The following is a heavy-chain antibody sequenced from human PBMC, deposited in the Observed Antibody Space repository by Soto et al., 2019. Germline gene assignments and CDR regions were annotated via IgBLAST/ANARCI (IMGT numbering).Heavy chain of an antibody. CDR3: AKNLPRTGRFDY. Sequence: SETLSLTCTLSGASITSTTYFWAWIRQPPGKGLEWVGSIYYIGKTHYNPSLKSRVTISVDGSKNQFSLQRTSVTAADTAFYYCAKNLPRTGRFDYWGRGALVTVSS. CDR1: GASITSTTYF. J-gene: IGHJ4*02. CDR2: IYYIGKT. V-gene: IGHV4-39*01.